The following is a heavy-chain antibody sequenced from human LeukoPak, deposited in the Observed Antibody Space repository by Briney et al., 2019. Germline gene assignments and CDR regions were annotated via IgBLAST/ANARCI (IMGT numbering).Heavy chain of an antibody. D-gene: IGHD3-16*01. CDR3: ARVCSSPGEYYFDY. Sequence: SQTLSLTCAVSGGSISSGGYSWSWLRQPPGKGLEWIGYIYHSGSTYYNPSLKSRVTISVDRSKNQFSLKLSSVTAADTAVYYCARVCSSPGEYYFDYWGQGTLVTVSS. CDR1: GGSISSGGYS. V-gene: IGHV4-30-2*01. J-gene: IGHJ4*02. CDR2: IYHSGST.